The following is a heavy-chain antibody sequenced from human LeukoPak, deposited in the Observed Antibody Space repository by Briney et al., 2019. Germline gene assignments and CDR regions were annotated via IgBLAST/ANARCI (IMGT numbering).Heavy chain of an antibody. Sequence: PSETLSLTCTVSGGSISSSSYYWGWIRQPPGKGLEWIGSIYYSGSTYYNPSLKSRVTISIDTSKNQFSLKLRSVTAADTGVYYCARHQGWLQWEYWGQGTLVIVSS. D-gene: IGHD5-24*01. CDR2: IYYSGST. CDR3: ARHQGWLQWEY. CDR1: GGSISSSSYY. V-gene: IGHV4-39*07. J-gene: IGHJ4*02.